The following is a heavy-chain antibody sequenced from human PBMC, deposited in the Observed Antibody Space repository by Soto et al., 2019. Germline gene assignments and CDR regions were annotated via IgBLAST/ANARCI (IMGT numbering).Heavy chain of an antibody. CDR3: AREETAWPLAYGLDV. Sequence: GGSLRLSCAASGFTFSSHNMNWVRQAPGKGLEWVSSISSSGSYIYYADSLKGRFTISRDNAKNSVSLQMDSLRAEDAAVYYCAREETAWPLAYGLDVWGQGTTVTVSS. CDR1: GFTFSSHN. CDR2: ISSSGSYI. J-gene: IGHJ6*02. D-gene: IGHD2-21*02. V-gene: IGHV3-21*01.